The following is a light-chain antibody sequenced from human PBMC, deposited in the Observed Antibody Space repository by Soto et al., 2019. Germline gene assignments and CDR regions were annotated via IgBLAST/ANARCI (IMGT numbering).Light chain of an antibody. CDR3: QHYNSYSEA. V-gene: IGKV1-5*03. CDR1: QTISSW. Sequence: DIQMTQSPSTLSGSVGDRVTITCRASQTISSWLAWYQQKPGKAPKLLIYKASTLKSGVPSRFSGSGSGKEFTLTISSLQPDYFATYYCQHYNSYSEACGQGTKVELK. J-gene: IGKJ1*01. CDR2: KAS.